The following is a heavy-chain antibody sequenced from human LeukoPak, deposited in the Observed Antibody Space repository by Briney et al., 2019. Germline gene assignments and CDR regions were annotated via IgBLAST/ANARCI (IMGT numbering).Heavy chain of an antibody. D-gene: IGHD3-22*01. CDR3: ASSTKVVITTLYYYYGMDV. J-gene: IGHJ6*02. V-gene: IGHV3-66*01. Sequence: GSLRLSCAASGFTVSSNYMSWVRQAPGKGLEWVSVIYSGGSTYYADSVKGRFTISRDNSKNTLYLQMNSLRAEDTAVYYCASSTKVVITTLYYYYGMDVWGQGTTVTVSS. CDR1: GFTVSSNY. CDR2: IYSGGST.